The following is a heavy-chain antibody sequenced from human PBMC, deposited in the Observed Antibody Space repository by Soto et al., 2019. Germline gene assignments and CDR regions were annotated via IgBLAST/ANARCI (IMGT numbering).Heavy chain of an antibody. CDR3: ARTRSFTLGFYYDGMDV. CDR2: IYPGDSDT. V-gene: IGHV5-51*01. Sequence: VESLKISCQVSGYSFARYWIVWVLQMPGKDLEWMGIIYPGDSDTRYSPSFQGQVTISADKSLRTAYLQWTSLKASDTALYYCARTRSFTLGFYYDGMDVWGQGTTVTVSS. CDR1: GYSFARYW. J-gene: IGHJ6*01. D-gene: IGHD6-6*01.